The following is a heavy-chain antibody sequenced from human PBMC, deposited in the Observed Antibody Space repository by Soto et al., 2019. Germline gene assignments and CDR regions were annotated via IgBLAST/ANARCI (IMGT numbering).Heavy chain of an antibody. Sequence: GGSLRLSCAASGFTFISYAMSWVRQAPGKGLEWVSAISGSGGSTYYADSVKGRFTISRDNSKNTLYLQMNSLRAEDTAVYYCAKGWHYGDFNWFDPWGQGTLVTVSS. J-gene: IGHJ5*02. CDR3: AKGWHYGDFNWFDP. CDR1: GFTFISYA. D-gene: IGHD4-17*01. CDR2: ISGSGGST. V-gene: IGHV3-23*01.